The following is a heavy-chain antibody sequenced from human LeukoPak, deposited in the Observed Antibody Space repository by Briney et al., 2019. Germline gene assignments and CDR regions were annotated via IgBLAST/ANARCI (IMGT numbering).Heavy chain of an antibody. CDR1: GGSISSSSYY. CDR2: IYYSGST. CDR3: ARDWVVRGHYYYGMDV. J-gene: IGHJ6*02. Sequence: SETLSLTCTVSGGSISSSSYYWGWIRQPPGKGLEWIGSIYYSGSTYYNPSLKSRVTISVDTSKNQFSLKLSSVTAADTAVYYCARDWVVRGHYYYGMDVWGQGTTVTVSS. D-gene: IGHD3-10*01. V-gene: IGHV4-39*07.